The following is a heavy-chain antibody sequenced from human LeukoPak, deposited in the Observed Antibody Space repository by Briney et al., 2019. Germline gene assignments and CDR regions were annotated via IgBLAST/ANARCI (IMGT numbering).Heavy chain of an antibody. D-gene: IGHD3-3*01. CDR1: GGSFSGYY. CDR2: INHSGST. Sequence: SSETLCLTCAVYGGSFSGYYWSWIRQPPGKGLEWIGEINHSGSTNYNPSLKSRVTISLDTSESQFSLKLSSVTAADTAVYYCARESDSWIDPWGQGTLVTVSS. CDR3: ARESDSWIDP. V-gene: IGHV4-34*01. J-gene: IGHJ5*02.